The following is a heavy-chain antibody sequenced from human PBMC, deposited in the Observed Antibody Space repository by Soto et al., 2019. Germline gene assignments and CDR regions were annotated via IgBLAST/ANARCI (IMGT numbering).Heavy chain of an antibody. Sequence: QLQLQESGPGLVKPSETLSLTCTVSGGSISNTNYCWGWIRQPPGKALEWLGSVYYTGSTYNNPSFKSRVTTSVDTSNTLFSLKLSSVTAADTAVYYCARHGDNGDYFWYFDLWGRGTLVTVSS. CDR2: VYYTGST. D-gene: IGHD4-17*01. CDR1: GGSISNTNYC. V-gene: IGHV4-39*01. J-gene: IGHJ2*01. CDR3: ARHGDNGDYFWYFDL.